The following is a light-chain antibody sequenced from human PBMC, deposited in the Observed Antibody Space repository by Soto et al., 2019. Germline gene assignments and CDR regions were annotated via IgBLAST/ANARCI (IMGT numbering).Light chain of an antibody. CDR1: YSDIGAYNY. J-gene: IGLJ1*01. Sequence: QSVLTQPPSASGSPGQSVTIPCTGTYSDIGAYNYVSWYQQRPGEAPKLIIYEVSKRPSGVPDRLFASQSGNTASLPVSGLQADDEANYYCSSFKGTNTFVFGTGTKVTVL. CDR2: EVS. V-gene: IGLV2-8*01. CDR3: SSFKGTNTFV.